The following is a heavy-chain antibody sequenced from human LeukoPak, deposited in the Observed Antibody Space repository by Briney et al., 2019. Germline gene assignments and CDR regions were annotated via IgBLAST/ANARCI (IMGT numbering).Heavy chain of an antibody. J-gene: IGHJ4*02. CDR1: GFTFSNAW. CDR3: TTENLIAAGYYFDY. D-gene: IGHD6-13*01. V-gene: IGHV3-15*01. CDR2: IKSKTDGGTT. Sequence: GGSLRLSCAASGFTFSNAWMSWVRQAPGKGLEWVGRIKSKTDGGTTDYAAPVKGRFTISRDDSKNTLYLQMNSLKTEDTAAYYCTTENLIAAGYYFDYWGQGTLVTVSS.